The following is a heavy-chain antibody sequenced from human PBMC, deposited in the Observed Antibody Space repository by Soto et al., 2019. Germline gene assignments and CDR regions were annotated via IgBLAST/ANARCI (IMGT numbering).Heavy chain of an antibody. J-gene: IGHJ4*02. CDR1: GYTFTSYG. CDR3: ARDVWQQLVDGYFDY. V-gene: IGHV1-18*04. Sequence: GASVKVSCKASGYTFTSYGISWVRQAPGQGLEWMGWISAYNGNTNYAQKLQGRVTMTTDTSTGTAYMELRSLRSDDTAVYYCARDVWQQLVDGYFDYWGQGTLVTVSS. CDR2: ISAYNGNT. D-gene: IGHD6-13*01.